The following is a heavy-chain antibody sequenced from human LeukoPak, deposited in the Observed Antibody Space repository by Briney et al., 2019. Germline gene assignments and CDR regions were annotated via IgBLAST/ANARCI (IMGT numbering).Heavy chain of an antibody. V-gene: IGHV5-51*01. D-gene: IGHD3-16*02. CDR3: ARHVYDYDWGSYRYIDY. CDR1: GYSFTNYW. Sequence: GESLKISCKGSGYSFTNYWIAWVRQMPGKGLGWMGIIYPGDSDTRYSPSFQGQVTISADKSISTAYVQWSSLKASDTAMYYCARHVYDYDWGSYRYIDYWGQGTLVTVSS. J-gene: IGHJ4*02. CDR2: IYPGDSDT.